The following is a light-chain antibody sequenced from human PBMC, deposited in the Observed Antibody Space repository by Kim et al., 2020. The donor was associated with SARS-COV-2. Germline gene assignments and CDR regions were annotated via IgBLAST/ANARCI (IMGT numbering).Light chain of an antibody. V-gene: IGKV3-15*01. J-gene: IGKJ2*01. CDR1: QSVSSN. Sequence: EIVMTQSPATLSVSPGERATLSCRASQSVSSNLAWYQQQHGQAPRLLIYGASTSATGIPARFSGSGYGTAFTLTISSLQSEDFAVYYCQQYNNWPMYTFGQGTKLEI. CDR3: QQYNNWPMYT. CDR2: GAS.